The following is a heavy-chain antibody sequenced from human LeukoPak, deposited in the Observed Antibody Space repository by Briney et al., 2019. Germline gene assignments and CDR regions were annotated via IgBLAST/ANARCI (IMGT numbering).Heavy chain of an antibody. V-gene: IGHV1-46*01. CDR3: ARGHEDIVVVPAAIPQNNFDN. Sequence: ASVKVSCKASGYTFTSYYMHWVRQAPGHGLEWMGIINPSGGSTSYAQKFQGRVTMTRDTSTSTVYMELSSLRSEDTAVYYCARGHEDIVVVPAAIPQNNFDNWGQGTLVTVSS. CDR2: INPSGGST. J-gene: IGHJ4*02. D-gene: IGHD2-2*02. CDR1: GYTFTSYY.